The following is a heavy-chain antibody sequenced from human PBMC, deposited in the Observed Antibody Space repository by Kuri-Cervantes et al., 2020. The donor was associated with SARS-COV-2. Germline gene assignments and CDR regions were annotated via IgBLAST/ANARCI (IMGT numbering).Heavy chain of an antibody. CDR3: AENTPLVY. CDR2: ITYDGSNK. V-gene: IGHV3-30*04. Sequence: GESLKISCAASGFTFSSYAMHWVRQAPGKGLEWVALITYDGSNKFYADSVKGRFTISRDNLKNTLYLQMNSLRPEDTAVYYCAENTPLVYWGQGTLVTVS. J-gene: IGHJ4*02. CDR1: GFTFSSYA. D-gene: IGHD2-15*01.